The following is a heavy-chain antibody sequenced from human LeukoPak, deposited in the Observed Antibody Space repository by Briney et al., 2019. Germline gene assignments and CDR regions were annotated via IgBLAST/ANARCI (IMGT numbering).Heavy chain of an antibody. Sequence: GESLKISCKVSGDKFGYFWVAWVRQLPGKGLEWMGNIYPGDSDTRYNPSVEGQVTISADKSINTAYLQWGSLKASDTATYYCARQGEGYNSMDFDFWGQGTLVTVSS. CDR2: IYPGDSDT. CDR1: GDKFGYFW. V-gene: IGHV5-51*01. D-gene: IGHD5-24*01. CDR3: ARQGEGYNSMDFDF. J-gene: IGHJ4*02.